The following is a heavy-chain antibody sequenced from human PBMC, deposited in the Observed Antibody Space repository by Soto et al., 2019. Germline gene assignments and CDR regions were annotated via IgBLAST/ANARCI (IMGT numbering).Heavy chain of an antibody. CDR2: ISGSGGST. CDR3: AKDRPYGSGSYFDY. D-gene: IGHD3-10*01. J-gene: IGHJ4*02. CDR1: GFTFSSYA. Sequence: GGSLRLSFAASGFTFSSYAMSWFRQAPGKGLEWVSAISGSGGSTYYADSVKGRFTISRDISKNTLYLQMNSLRAEDTAVYYCAKDRPYGSGSYFDYWGQGTLVTVSS. V-gene: IGHV3-23*01.